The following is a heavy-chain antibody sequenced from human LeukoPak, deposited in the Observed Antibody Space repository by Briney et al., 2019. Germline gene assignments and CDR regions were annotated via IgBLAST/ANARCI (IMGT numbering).Heavy chain of an antibody. J-gene: IGHJ4*02. CDR2: ISYDGSNK. CDR1: GLTFSSYA. Sequence: GRSLRLSCAASGLTFSSYAMHWVRQAPGKGLEWVAVISYDGSNKYYADSVKGRFTISRDNSKNTLYLQMNSLRAEDTAVYYCARAHYESSGWSFDYWGQGTLVTVSS. CDR3: ARAHYESSGWSFDY. V-gene: IGHV3-30*04. D-gene: IGHD6-19*01.